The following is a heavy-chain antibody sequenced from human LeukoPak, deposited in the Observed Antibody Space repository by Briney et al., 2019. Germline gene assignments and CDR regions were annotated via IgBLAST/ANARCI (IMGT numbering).Heavy chain of an antibody. D-gene: IGHD3-16*01. V-gene: IGHV3-23*01. Sequence: EPGGSLRLSCAASGFTFSSYAMSWVRQAPGKGLEWVSAISGRGGSTYYADSVKGRFTISRDNSKNTLYLQMNSLRAEDTAVYYCAKQGGDQRGDWFDPWGQGTLVTVSS. CDR1: GFTFSSYA. CDR2: ISGRGGST. CDR3: AKQGGDQRGDWFDP. J-gene: IGHJ5*02.